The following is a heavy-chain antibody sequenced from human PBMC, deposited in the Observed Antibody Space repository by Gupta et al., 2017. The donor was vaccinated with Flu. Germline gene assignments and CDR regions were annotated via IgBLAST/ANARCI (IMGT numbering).Heavy chain of an antibody. V-gene: IGHV4-59*01. CDR3: ARGAADFYFDY. CDR2: IYYSGST. CDR1: GGSISSYY. Sequence: QVQLQESGPGLVKPSETLSLTCTVSGGSISSYYWSWIRQPPGKGLEWIGYIYYSGSTNYNPSLKSRVTISVDTSKNQFSLKLSSVTAADTAVYYCARGAADFYFDYWGQGTLVTVSS. J-gene: IGHJ4*02. D-gene: IGHD6-13*01.